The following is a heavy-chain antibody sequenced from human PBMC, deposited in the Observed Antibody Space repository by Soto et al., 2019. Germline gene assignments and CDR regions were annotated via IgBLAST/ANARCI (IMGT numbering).Heavy chain of an antibody. CDR1: GGSISSGGYY. CDR3: ARNTMVRGVLGY. Sequence: QVQLQESGPGLVKPSQTLSLTCTVSGGSISSGGYYWSWIRQHPGKGLEWIGYIYYSGSTYYNPSLKCRFTISVDTSKNQFSLKLSSVTAADTAVYYCARNTMVRGVLGYWGQGTLVTVSS. V-gene: IGHV4-31*03. J-gene: IGHJ4*02. CDR2: IYYSGST. D-gene: IGHD3-10*01.